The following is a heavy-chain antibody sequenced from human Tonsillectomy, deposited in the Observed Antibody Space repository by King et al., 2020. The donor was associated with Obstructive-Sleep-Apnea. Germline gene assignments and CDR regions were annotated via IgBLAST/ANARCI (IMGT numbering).Heavy chain of an antibody. V-gene: IGHV4-39*07. CDR2: IYYSGST. CDR3: ARVPLQYSSGFS. J-gene: IGHJ4*02. D-gene: IGHD6-19*01. CDR1: GGSISSSGYY. Sequence: QLQESGPGLVKPSETLSLTCSVSGGSISSSGYYWGWIRQPPGKGLEWIGSIYYSGSTYYNPSLKSRVTISVDTSKNQFSLKLNSVTAADTAVYYCARVPLQYSSGFSWGQGTLVTVSS.